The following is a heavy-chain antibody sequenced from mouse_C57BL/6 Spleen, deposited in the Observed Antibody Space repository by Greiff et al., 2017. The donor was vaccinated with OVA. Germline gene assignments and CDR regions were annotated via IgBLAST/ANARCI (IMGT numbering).Heavy chain of an antibody. Sequence: VQLQQSGAELARPGASVKLSCKASGYTFTSYGISWVKQRTGQGLEWIGEIYPRSGNTYYNEKFKGKATLTADKSSSTAYMELRSLTSEDSAVYFCAREDTTVVERTWFAYWGQGTLVTVSA. CDR3: AREDTTVVERTWFAY. CDR2: IYPRSGNT. CDR1: GYTFTSYG. D-gene: IGHD1-1*01. J-gene: IGHJ3*01. V-gene: IGHV1-81*01.